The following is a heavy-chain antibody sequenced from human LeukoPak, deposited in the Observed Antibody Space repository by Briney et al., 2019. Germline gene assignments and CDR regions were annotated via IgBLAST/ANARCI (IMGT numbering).Heavy chain of an antibody. CDR2: IKQDGSEK. D-gene: IGHD2/OR15-2a*01. V-gene: IGHV3-7*01. CDR3: ARVRREMKRSLGRITEYSYYYYMDV. Sequence: PGGSLRLSCAAPGFTFSSYWMSWVRQAPGKGLEWVANIKQDGSEKYYVGSVKGRFTISRDNAKNSLYLQMNSLRAEDTAVYYCARVRREMKRSLGRITEYSYYYYMDVWGKGTTVTVSS. CDR1: GFTFSSYW. J-gene: IGHJ6*03.